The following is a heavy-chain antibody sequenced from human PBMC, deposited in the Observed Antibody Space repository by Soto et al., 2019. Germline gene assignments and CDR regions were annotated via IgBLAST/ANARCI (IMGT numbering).Heavy chain of an antibody. V-gene: IGHV1-69*06. Sequence: SVKVSCKASGGTFSSYAISWVRQAPGQGLEWMGGIIPIFGTANYTQKFQGRVTITADKSTSTAYMELSSLRSGDTAVYYCAREYSSSEGNWFDPWGQGTLVTVSS. CDR1: GGTFSSYA. CDR2: IIPIFGTA. CDR3: AREYSSSEGNWFDP. D-gene: IGHD6-6*01. J-gene: IGHJ5*02.